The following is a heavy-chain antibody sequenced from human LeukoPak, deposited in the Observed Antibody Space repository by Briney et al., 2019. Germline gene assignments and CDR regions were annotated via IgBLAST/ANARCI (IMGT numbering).Heavy chain of an antibody. CDR2: IYYSGST. J-gene: IGHJ2*01. CDR1: GGSISSGDYY. CDR3: ARAERRRYRYFDL. Sequence: SETLSLTCTVSGGSISSGDYYWSWIRQPPGKGLEWIGYIYYSGSTYYNPSLKSRVTISVDTSKNQFSLKLSSVTAADTAVYYCARAERRRYRYFDLWGRGTLVTVSS. V-gene: IGHV4-30-4*08.